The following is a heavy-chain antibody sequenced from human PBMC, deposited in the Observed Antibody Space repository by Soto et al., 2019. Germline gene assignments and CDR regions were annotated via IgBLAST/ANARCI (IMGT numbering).Heavy chain of an antibody. CDR2: INHSGST. J-gene: IGHJ6*02. V-gene: IGHV4-34*01. CDR3: ARDLGLDTAMGLYYYYYGMDV. D-gene: IGHD5-18*01. CDR1: GGSFSGYY. Sequence: SATLSLTCTVYGGSFSGYYWSWIRQPPGKGLEWIGEINHSGSTNYNPSLKSRVTISVDTSKNQFSLKLSSVTAADTAVYYCARDLGLDTAMGLYYYYYGMDVWGQGTTVTVSS.